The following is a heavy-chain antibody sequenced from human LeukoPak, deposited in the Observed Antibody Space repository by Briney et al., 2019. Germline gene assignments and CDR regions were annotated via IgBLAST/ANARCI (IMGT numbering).Heavy chain of an antibody. CDR1: GFTFSSYA. D-gene: IGHD4-17*01. CDR3: ARDPTTVTTLGFIDY. Sequence: GGSLRPSCAASGFTFSSYAMHWVRQAPGKGLEWVAVISYDGSNKYYADSVKGRFTISRDNSKNTLYLQMNSLRAEDTAVYYCARDPTTVTTLGFIDYWGQGTLVTVSS. J-gene: IGHJ4*02. CDR2: ISYDGSNK. V-gene: IGHV3-30*04.